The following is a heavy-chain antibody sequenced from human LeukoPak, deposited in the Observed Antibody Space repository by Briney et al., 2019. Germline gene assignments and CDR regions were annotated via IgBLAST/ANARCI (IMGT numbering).Heavy chain of an antibody. CDR1: GGTFSSYT. J-gene: IGHJ4*02. V-gene: IGHV1-69*02. D-gene: IGHD2-2*02. CDR3: ARYCSSTSCYTFKDY. Sequence: ASVKVSCKASGGTFSSYTISWVRQAPGQGLGWMGRIIPILGIANYAQKFQGRVTITADKSTSTAYMELSSLRSEDTAVYYCARYCSSTSCYTFKDYWGQGTLVTVSS. CDR2: IIPILGIA.